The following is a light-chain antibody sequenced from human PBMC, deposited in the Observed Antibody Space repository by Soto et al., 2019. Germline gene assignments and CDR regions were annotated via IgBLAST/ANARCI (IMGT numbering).Light chain of an antibody. CDR1: QSVSNS. CDR3: QQRSNWPPEIT. J-gene: IGKJ3*01. V-gene: IGKV3-11*01. Sequence: EIVLTQSPVTLSLSPGERATLSCRASQSVSNSLAWYQQKPGQAPTILIYDASKRATGVPARFSGSGSGTDFILTISSLEPEDFALYYCQQRSNWPPEITFGPGTKVDIK. CDR2: DAS.